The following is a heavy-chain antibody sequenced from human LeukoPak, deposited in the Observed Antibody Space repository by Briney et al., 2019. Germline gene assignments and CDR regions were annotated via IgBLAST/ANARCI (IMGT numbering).Heavy chain of an antibody. Sequence: PGGSLRLSCAASGFTFSSYWMSWVRQAPGKGLEWVAVISYDGSNKYYADSVKGRFTISRDNSKNTLYLQMNSLRAEDTAVYYCAKQPYYYYYYYMDVWGKGTTVTVSS. CDR2: ISYDGSNK. J-gene: IGHJ6*03. V-gene: IGHV3-30*18. CDR3: AKQPYYYYYYYMDV. CDR1: GFTFSSYW.